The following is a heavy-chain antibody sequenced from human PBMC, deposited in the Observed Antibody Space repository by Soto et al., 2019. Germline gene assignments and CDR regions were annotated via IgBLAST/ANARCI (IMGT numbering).Heavy chain of an antibody. J-gene: IGHJ5*02. D-gene: IGHD5-18*01. Sequence: PGGSLRLSCAASGFTFSSYAMHWVRQAPGKGLEWVAVISYDGSNKYYADSVKGRFTISRDNSKNTLYLQMNSLRAEDTAVYYCAGGDVDTPLFDPWGQGTLVTVSS. CDR2: ISYDGSNK. V-gene: IGHV3-30-3*01. CDR3: AGGDVDTPLFDP. CDR1: GFTFSSYA.